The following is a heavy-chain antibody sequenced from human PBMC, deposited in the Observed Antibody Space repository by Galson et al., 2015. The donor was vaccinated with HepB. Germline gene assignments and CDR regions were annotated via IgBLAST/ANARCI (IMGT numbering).Heavy chain of an antibody. CDR3: ARRGGSLNYFDY. Sequence: QSGAEVKKPGESLKISCKGSGYSFSNYWIGWVRQVPGKGLEWMGIIYAGDSDTRYRPSFQGQVTISADKSISTAYLQWSSLKASDTAIYYCARRGGSLNYFDYWGQGTLVTVSS. J-gene: IGHJ4*02. V-gene: IGHV5-51*01. CDR1: GYSFSNYW. CDR2: IYAGDSDT. D-gene: IGHD1-14*01.